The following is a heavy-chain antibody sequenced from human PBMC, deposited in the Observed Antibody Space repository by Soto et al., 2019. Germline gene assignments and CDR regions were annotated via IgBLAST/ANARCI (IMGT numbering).Heavy chain of an antibody. CDR2: ISAHNGNT. J-gene: IGHJ4*02. V-gene: IGHV1-18*01. D-gene: IGHD1-1*01. CDR3: ARGRYGDY. CDR1: GYAFTTYG. Sequence: QVHLVQSGAEVKKPGASVKVSCKGSGYAFTTYGITWVRQAPGQGLEWMGWISAHNGNTNYAQKRQGRVTVTRETSPSTAYMELRRMRSDDTAVDYCARGRYGDYWGQGALVTVSS.